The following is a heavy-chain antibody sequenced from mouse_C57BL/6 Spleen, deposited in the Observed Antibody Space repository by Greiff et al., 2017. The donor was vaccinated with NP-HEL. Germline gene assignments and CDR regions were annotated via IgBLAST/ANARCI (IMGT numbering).Heavy chain of an antibody. CDR1: GYTFTSYW. Sequence: QVQLQQPGAELVRPGSSVKLSCKASGYTFTSYWMHWVKQRPIQGLEWIGNIDPSDSETHYNQKFKDKATLTVDKSSSTAYMQLSSLTSEDSAVYYCARGKVTTGNWYFDVWGTGTTVTVSA. J-gene: IGHJ1*03. D-gene: IGHD2-2*01. CDR2: IDPSDSET. CDR3: ARGKVTTGNWYFDV. V-gene: IGHV1-52*01.